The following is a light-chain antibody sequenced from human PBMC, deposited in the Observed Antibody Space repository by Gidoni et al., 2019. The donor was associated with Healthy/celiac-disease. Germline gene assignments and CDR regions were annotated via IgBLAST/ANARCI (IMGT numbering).Light chain of an antibody. V-gene: IGKV1-33*01. Sequence: DIQMTQSPSSLSASVGDRVTITCQASQDISNYLNWYQQKPGKAPKLLIYDASNLETGVPSRFSGRGSGTDFTFTISSLQPEDIATYYCQQYDNLLTFXQXTRLEIK. CDR2: DAS. J-gene: IGKJ5*01. CDR3: QQYDNLLT. CDR1: QDISNY.